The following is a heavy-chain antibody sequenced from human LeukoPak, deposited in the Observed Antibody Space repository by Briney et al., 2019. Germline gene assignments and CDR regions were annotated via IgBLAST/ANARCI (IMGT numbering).Heavy chain of an antibody. J-gene: IGHJ4*02. V-gene: IGHV1-18*04. CDR3: ARDLGVYYDSSGRDY. Sequence: ASVKVSCKASGYTFTGYYMHWVRQAPGQGLEWMGWISAYNGNTNYAQKLQGRVTMTTDTSTSTAYMELRSLRSDDTAVYYCARDLGVYYDSSGRDYWGQGTLVTVSS. CDR2: ISAYNGNT. CDR1: GYTFTGYY. D-gene: IGHD3-22*01.